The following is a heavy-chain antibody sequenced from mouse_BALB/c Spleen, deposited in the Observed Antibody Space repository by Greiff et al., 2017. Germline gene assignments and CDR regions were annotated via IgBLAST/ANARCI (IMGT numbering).Heavy chain of an antibody. D-gene: IGHD2-4*01. V-gene: IGHV1-69*02. CDR3: ARSDDYDGDYAMDY. J-gene: IGHJ4*01. CDR2: IDPSDSYT. CDR1: GYTFTSYW. Sequence: QVQLQQPGAELVKPGASVKLSCKASGYTFTSYWMHWVKQRPGQGLEWIGEIDPSDSYTNYNQKFKGKATLTVDKSSSTAYMQLSSLTSEDSAVYYCARSDDYDGDYAMDYWGQGTSVTVSS.